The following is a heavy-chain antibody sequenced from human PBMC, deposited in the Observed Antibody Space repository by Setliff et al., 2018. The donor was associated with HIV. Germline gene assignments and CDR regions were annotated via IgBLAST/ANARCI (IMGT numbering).Heavy chain of an antibody. CDR1: EFTFSTYA. Sequence: ETLRLSCAASEFTFSTYAMSWVRQAPGKGLEWVSVIGSNGGSTYYADSVKGRFTVSRDNSKNTLYLQMNSLRAEDTAVYYCAKDRGPEGAPYSYYGMDVWGQGTTVTVSS. J-gene: IGHJ6*02. CDR3: AKDRGPEGAPYSYYGMDV. CDR2: IGSNGGST. V-gene: IGHV3-23*01.